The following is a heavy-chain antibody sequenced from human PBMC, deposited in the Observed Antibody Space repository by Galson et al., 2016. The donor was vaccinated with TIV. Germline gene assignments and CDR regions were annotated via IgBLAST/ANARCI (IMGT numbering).Heavy chain of an antibody. D-gene: IGHD3-16*02. CDR1: GFTFGTKS. Sequence: SLRLSCAASGFTFGTKSMSWVRQAPGKGLEWVSAISGSGGTTYYADSVKGRFTISRDNSNNTLYLQMNSLRAEDRAVYYCAKGPGSYPYHYYGVDVWGQGTTVTV. CDR3: AKGPGSYPYHYYGVDV. CDR2: ISGSGGTT. J-gene: IGHJ6*02. V-gene: IGHV3-23*01.